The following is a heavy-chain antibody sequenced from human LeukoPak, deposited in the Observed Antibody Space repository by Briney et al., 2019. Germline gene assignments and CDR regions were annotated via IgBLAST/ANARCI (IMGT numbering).Heavy chain of an antibody. Sequence: GRSLRLSCAASGFTFSNYGVHWVRQAPGKGLEWVAVIWYDGSAKYYEDSVKGRFTISRDDSKNTLFLQMNSLRAEDTAMYYCARGQGGSNTRPFDPWGQGTLVIVSS. D-gene: IGHD2-2*01. CDR2: IWYDGSAK. CDR3: ARGQGGSNTRPFDP. V-gene: IGHV3-33*01. CDR1: GFTFSNYG. J-gene: IGHJ5*02.